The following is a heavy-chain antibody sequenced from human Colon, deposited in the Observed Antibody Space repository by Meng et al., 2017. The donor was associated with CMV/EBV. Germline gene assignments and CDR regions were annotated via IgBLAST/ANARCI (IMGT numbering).Heavy chain of an antibody. Sequence: ASVKVSCKFSGSTLSQLCIHWVRQPPGNGLEWMGGYDPENGETVFAQKFQGRVTVTEAPSTDTASMELSSLSSEDTAMYYCAPITIFGVGAGDDWGQGTLVTVSS. V-gene: IGHV1-24*01. J-gene: IGHJ4*02. CDR3: APITIFGVGAGDD. CDR1: GSTLSQLC. D-gene: IGHD3-3*01. CDR2: YDPENGET.